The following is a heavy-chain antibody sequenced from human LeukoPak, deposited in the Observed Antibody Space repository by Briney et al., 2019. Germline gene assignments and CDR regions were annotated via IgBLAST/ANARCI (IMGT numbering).Heavy chain of an antibody. J-gene: IGHJ4*02. CDR2: IYSGGST. V-gene: IGHV3-66*01. D-gene: IGHD5-24*01. CDR1: GFTFSSYA. Sequence: GGSLRLSCAASGFTFSSYAMSWVRQAPGKGLEWVSVIYSGGSTYYADSVKGRFTISRDNSLNTLHLQMNSLKTEDTAVYYCAREFGHNRWYFDYWGQGALVTVSS. CDR3: AREFGHNRWYFDY.